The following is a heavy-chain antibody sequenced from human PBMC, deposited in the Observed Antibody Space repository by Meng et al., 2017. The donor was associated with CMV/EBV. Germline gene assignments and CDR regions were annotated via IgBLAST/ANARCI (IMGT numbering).Heavy chain of an antibody. CDR2: ISYDGSNK. CDR3: ATDFYCSSTSCSTGYYYYGMDV. Sequence: GGSLRLSCAASGFTFSSYAMHWVRQAPGKGLEWVAVISYDGSNKYYADSVKGRFTISRDNSKNTLYLQMNSLRAEDTAVYYCATDFYCSSTSCSTGYYYYGMDVWGQGTTVTVSS. CDR1: GFTFSSYA. D-gene: IGHD2-2*01. J-gene: IGHJ6*02. V-gene: IGHV3-30-3*01.